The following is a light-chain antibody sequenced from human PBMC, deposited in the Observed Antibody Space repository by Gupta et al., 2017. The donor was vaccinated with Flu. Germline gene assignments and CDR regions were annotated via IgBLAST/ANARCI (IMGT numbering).Light chain of an antibody. V-gene: IGKV3-15*01. CDR3: QQYNYWPPEYS. Sequence: EIVMTQSPVTLSVSPGERAILSCRASQSVRSNLAWYQQKPGQAPRLLIYAASTRATGISARFSGSGSGTEFTLTISSLQSEDFAVYYCQQYNYWPPEYSFGQGTKLEIK. CDR1: QSVRSN. CDR2: AAS. J-gene: IGKJ2*01.